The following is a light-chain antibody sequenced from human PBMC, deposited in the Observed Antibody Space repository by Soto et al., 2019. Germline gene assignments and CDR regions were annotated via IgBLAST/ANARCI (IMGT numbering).Light chain of an antibody. Sequence: DIQMTQSPSSLSASVGDRVTITCRASQSMSSYLNWYQQKPGKAPKLLIYAASSLQSGVPSRFSGSGSGTDFTLTISSLQPEDFATYYCQQSYSFLTFGGGTKVEIK. J-gene: IGKJ4*01. V-gene: IGKV1-39*01. CDR2: AAS. CDR1: QSMSSY. CDR3: QQSYSFLT.